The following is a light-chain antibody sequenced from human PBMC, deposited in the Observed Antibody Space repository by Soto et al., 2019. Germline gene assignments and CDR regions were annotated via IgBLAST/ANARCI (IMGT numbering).Light chain of an antibody. J-gene: IGKJ3*01. CDR2: LGS. V-gene: IGKV2-28*01. CDR3: MQSLQTPLT. CDR1: QSLLHSNGNNY. Sequence: DLVMTQSPVSLPVAPGEPASISCRSSQSLLHSNGNNYFHWFLQKPGQPPQLLIYLGSNRASGVPDRFSGSGSGADFTLKISKVEADDVGVYFCMQSLQTPLTFGPGTKVEIE.